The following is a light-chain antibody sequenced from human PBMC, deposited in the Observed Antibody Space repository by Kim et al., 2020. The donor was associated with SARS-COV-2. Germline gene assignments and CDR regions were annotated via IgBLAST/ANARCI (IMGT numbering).Light chain of an antibody. J-gene: IGKJ2*01. CDR3: QQYGSSPPYT. CDR1: QSVSNRY. V-gene: IGKV3-20*01. CDR2: GAS. Sequence: SPGDRATLSCRASQSVSNRYLAWYQQKPGQAPRLLIYGASIRATGIPDRFSGSGSGTDFTLTISRLEPEDFAVYYCQQYGSSPPYTFGQGTKLEI.